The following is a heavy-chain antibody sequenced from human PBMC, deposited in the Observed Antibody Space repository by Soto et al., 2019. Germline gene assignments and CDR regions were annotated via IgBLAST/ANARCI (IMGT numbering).Heavy chain of an antibody. CDR3: AITCRCSYGSGSNPWYMDL. D-gene: IGHD3-10*01. CDR1: GFTFGDYA. Sequence: GGSLRLSCAASGFTFGDYAMHWVRQAPGKGLEWVSGISWNSGSIASAYSVKGLFTISRDKAKNSFYLQMNIRSAEDTVLYCCAITCRCSYGSGSNPWYMDLWGRGTLVTVSS. J-gene: IGHJ2*01. V-gene: IGHV3-9*01. CDR2: ISWNSGSI.